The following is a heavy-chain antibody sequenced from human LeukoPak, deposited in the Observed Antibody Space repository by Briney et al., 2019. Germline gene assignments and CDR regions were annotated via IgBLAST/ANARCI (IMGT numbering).Heavy chain of an antibody. J-gene: IGHJ4*02. Sequence: PSGTLSLTCTVSGGSISSSSYYWGWIRQPPGKGLEWIGSIYYSGSTYYNPSLKSRVTISVDTSKNQFSLKLSSVTAADTAVYYCARGEVIGQQLGLFDYWGQGTLVTVSS. CDR2: IYYSGST. CDR1: GGSISSSSYY. D-gene: IGHD6-13*01. V-gene: IGHV4-39*07. CDR3: ARGEVIGQQLGLFDY.